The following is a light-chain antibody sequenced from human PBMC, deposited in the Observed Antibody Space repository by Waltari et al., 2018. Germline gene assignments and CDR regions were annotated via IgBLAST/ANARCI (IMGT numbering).Light chain of an antibody. J-gene: IGLJ2*01. CDR2: SNN. CDR1: SSNIGSNT. V-gene: IGLV1-44*01. Sequence: QSVLTQPPSASGTPGQRVTISCSGRSSNIGSNTVNCYQQLPGTAPKLLIYSNNQRPSGFRDRCSGSKAGTSASLAISGLRSDDEADYYCATWDDSLKGPVFGGGTKLTVL. CDR3: ATWDDSLKGPV.